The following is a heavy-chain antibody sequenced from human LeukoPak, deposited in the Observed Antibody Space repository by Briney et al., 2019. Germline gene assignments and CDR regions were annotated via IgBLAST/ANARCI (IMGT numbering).Heavy chain of an antibody. CDR3: ARGSPSPVNNWFDP. CDR1: GFTFSSYA. CDR2: ISYDGSNK. Sequence: PGRSLRLSCAASGFTFSSYAMHWVRQAPGKRLEWVAVISYDGSNKYYADSVKGRFTISRDNSKNTLYLQMNSLRSEDTAVYYCARGSPSPVNNWFDPWGQGTLVTVSS. V-gene: IGHV3-30*01. J-gene: IGHJ5*02.